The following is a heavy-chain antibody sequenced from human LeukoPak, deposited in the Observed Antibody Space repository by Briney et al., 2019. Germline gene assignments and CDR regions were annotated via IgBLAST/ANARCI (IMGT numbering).Heavy chain of an antibody. CDR2: ISWNSETK. V-gene: IGHV3-9*01. CDR3: AKTTTVWSGSWYFDL. D-gene: IGHD4-17*01. Sequence: GGSLRLSCAAAGFTFDDYAMHWVRQAPGKGREWVAGISWNSETKDYVDSVKGRFTISRDNVTNIVYREMNSLRTEGTAFYYGAKTTTVWSGSWYFDLWARGPLVTVSS. J-gene: IGHJ2*01. CDR1: GFTFDDYA.